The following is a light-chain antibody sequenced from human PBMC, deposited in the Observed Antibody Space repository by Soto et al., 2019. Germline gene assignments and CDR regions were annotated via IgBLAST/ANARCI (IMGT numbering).Light chain of an antibody. CDR3: SSFTSTSTYV. CDR2: SDD. V-gene: IGLV1-44*01. J-gene: IGLJ1*01. Sequence: QSVLTQPPSASGTPGQRVTISCSGSSSNVGSNTVSWYQQLPGTAPKVLIYSDDQRPSGVPDRFSGSRSGSSASLAISGLQSGDEADYYCSSFTSTSTYVFGTGTKVTVL. CDR1: SSNVGSNT.